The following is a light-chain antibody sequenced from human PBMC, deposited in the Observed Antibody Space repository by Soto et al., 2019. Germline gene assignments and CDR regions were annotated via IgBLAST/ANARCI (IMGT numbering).Light chain of an antibody. CDR1: QSISGW. J-gene: IGKJ3*01. CDR3: QQYDNLLFT. V-gene: IGKV1-5*01. Sequence: DIQMTQSPSTLSASVGDRVTITCRASQSISGWLAWYQQKPGKAPKLLIYDVSSLESGVPSRFSGSGSGTEFTLAISSLQPDDFATYYCQQYDNLLFTFGPGTKVDIK. CDR2: DVS.